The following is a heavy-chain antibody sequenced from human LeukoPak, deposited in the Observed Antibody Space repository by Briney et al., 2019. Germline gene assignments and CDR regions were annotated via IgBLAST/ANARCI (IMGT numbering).Heavy chain of an antibody. CDR3: ARVTAMGRYAFDI. D-gene: IGHD2-21*02. V-gene: IGHV3-7*03. CDR1: GFTFSSYW. Sequence: GGSLRLSCAASGFTFSSYWMSWVRQAPGKGLEWVANIKQDGSEKYYVDSVKGRFTISRDNAKNSLYLQMNSLRAEDTAVYYCARVTAMGRYAFDIWGQATMVTVSS. CDR2: IKQDGSEK. J-gene: IGHJ3*02.